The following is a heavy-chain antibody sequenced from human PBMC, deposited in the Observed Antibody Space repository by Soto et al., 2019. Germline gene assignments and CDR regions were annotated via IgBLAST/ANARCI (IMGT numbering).Heavy chain of an antibody. CDR1: GYTFTSYY. J-gene: IGHJ4*02. D-gene: IGHD3-10*01. CDR2: INPSGGST. Sequence: QVQLVQSGAEVKKPGASVKVSCKASGYTFTSYYMHWVRQAPGQGLEWMGIINPSGGSTSYAQKFPGRVTMTRDTSTSTVYMELSGLRSEDTAVYYCARSRGSTPFDYWGQGTLFTVSS. CDR3: ARSRGSTPFDY. V-gene: IGHV1-46*01.